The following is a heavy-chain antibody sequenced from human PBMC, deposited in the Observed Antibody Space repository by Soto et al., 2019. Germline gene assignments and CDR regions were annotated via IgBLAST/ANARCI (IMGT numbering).Heavy chain of an antibody. CDR1: GFTFSSYA. V-gene: IGHV3-23*01. Sequence: GGSLRLSCAASGFTFSSYAMSWVRQAPGKGLEWVSAISGSGGSTYYADSVKGRFTISRDNSKNTLYLQMNSLRAEDTAVYYCAKEGGDVVVIAIHTPNYYFDYWGQGTLVTVSS. CDR3: AKEGGDVVVIAIHTPNYYFDY. CDR2: ISGSGGST. D-gene: IGHD2-21*01. J-gene: IGHJ4*02.